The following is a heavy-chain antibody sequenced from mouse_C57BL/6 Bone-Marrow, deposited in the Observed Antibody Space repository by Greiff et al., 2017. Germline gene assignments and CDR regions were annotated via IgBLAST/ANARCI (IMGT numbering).Heavy chain of an antibody. Sequence: QVQLQQSGAELARPGASVKLSCKASGYTFTSYGISWVKQRTGQGLEWIGEIYPRSGYTYYNEKFKGKATLTADKSSSTAYMELRSLTSEDSAVYFCARDGSSLYWYFDVWGTGTTVTVSS. V-gene: IGHV1-81*01. J-gene: IGHJ1*03. CDR3: ARDGSSLYWYFDV. CDR2: IYPRSGYT. D-gene: IGHD1-1*01. CDR1: GYTFTSYG.